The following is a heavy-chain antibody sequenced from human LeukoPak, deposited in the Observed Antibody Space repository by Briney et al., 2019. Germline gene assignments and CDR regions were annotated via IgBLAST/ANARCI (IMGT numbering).Heavy chain of an antibody. D-gene: IGHD3-10*02. CDR1: GGSISSYH. V-gene: IGHV4-59*01. CDR2: IFYSGST. J-gene: IGHJ2*01. CDR3: ARGYVRWYFDL. Sequence: PSETLSLTCTVSGGSISSYHWTWIRQPPGKALEWIGYIFYSGSTNYNPALKSRVTISVDTSKNQFSLKLSSVTAADTAVHYCARGYVRWYFDLWGRGTLVTVSS.